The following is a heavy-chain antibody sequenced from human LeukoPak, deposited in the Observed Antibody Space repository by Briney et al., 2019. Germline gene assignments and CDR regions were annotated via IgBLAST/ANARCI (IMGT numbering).Heavy chain of an antibody. CDR3: ALGNCPTTSCYPGVAFDI. CDR1: GGSISSGGYF. Sequence: PSQTLSPTCTVSGGSISSGGYFWSWIRQPAGKGLGWIGRFYASGSTNYNPSLQSRVTISVDTSKNQFSLKLTSVTAADTAVYYCALGNCPTTSCYPGVAFDIWGQGTMVTVSS. V-gene: IGHV4-61*02. J-gene: IGHJ3*02. CDR2: FYASGST. D-gene: IGHD2-2*01.